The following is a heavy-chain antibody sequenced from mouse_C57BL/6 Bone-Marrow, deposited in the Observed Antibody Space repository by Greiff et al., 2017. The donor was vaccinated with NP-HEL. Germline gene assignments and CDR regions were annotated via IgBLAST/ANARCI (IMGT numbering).Heavy chain of an antibody. J-gene: IGHJ2*01. CDR3: ARGRLRLYYFDY. Sequence: VHLVESGAELARPGASVKLSCKASGYTFTSYGISWVKQRTGQGLEWIGEIYPRSGNTYYNEKFKGKATLTADKSSSTAYMELRSLTSEDSAVYFCARGRLRLYYFDYWGQGTTLTVSS. D-gene: IGHD2-4*01. V-gene: IGHV1-81*01. CDR2: IYPRSGNT. CDR1: GYTFTSYG.